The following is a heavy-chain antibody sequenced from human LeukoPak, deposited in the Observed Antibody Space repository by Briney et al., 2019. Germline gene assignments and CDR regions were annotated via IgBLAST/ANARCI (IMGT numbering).Heavy chain of an antibody. CDR3: AGWNDVVRSDP. D-gene: IGHD1-1*01. J-gene: IGHJ5*02. CDR1: GFAFSSYE. V-gene: IGHV3-48*03. CDR2: ISSSGSTI. Sequence: GGSLRLSCAASGFAFSSYEMNWVRQAPGKGLEWVSCISSSGSTIYYADSVKGRFTISRDNAKNSLYLQMNSLRAEDTAVYYCAGWNDVVRSDPWGQGTLVTVSS.